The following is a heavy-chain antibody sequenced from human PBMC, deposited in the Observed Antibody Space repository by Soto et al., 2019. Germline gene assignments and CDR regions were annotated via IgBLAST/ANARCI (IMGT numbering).Heavy chain of an antibody. D-gene: IGHD2-21*01. Sequence: SETLSLTCSVSGAALNSGNYYWSWIRQVPGKGLEWIGHIYVTGAVDYNPSLRDRITISQDTSERQFSLNLRLVTAADTAAYYCARLRIATNNYKWFDPWGQGTLVTVSS. CDR3: ARLRIATNNYKWFDP. V-gene: IGHV4-31*03. J-gene: IGHJ5*02. CDR1: GAALNSGNYY. CDR2: IYVTGAV.